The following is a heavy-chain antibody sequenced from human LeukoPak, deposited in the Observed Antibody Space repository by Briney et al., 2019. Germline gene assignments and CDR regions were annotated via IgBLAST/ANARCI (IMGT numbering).Heavy chain of an antibody. D-gene: IGHD6-6*01. CDR3: ARGDGDY. V-gene: IGHV3-13*01. CDR1: GFTFSSYD. J-gene: IGHJ4*02. CDR2: IGTAGDT. Sequence: GSLRLSCAASGFTFSSYDLHWVRQATGKGLEWVSAIGTAGDTYYPGSVKGRFTISRENAKNSLYLQMNSLRAGDTAVYYRARGDGDYWGQGTLVAVSS.